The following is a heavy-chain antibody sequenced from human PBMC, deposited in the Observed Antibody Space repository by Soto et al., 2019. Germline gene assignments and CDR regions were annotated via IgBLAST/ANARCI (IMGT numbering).Heavy chain of an antibody. CDR2: ISSTSSYI. CDR3: TRDPEGRSRHAFDI. D-gene: IGHD1-26*01. Sequence: GGSLRLSCGGSGFPFSSYTMSWVRLAPGRGLEWVSSISSTSSYISYRDSVKGRFTTSRDNAQKSLFLQMNSLRAEDTALYYCTRDPEGRSRHAFDIWGQGTMVTVSS. J-gene: IGHJ3*02. CDR1: GFPFSSYT. V-gene: IGHV3-21*01.